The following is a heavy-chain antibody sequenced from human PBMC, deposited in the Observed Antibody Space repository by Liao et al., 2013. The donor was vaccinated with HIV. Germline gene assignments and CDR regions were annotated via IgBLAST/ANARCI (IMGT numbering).Heavy chain of an antibody. CDR2: ISYGGNT. D-gene: IGHD5-24*01. V-gene: IGHV4-39*07. J-gene: IGHJ4*02. CDR3: ASLKEERWLHFEY. Sequence: QLQLQESGPGLVKPSETLSLTCTVSGGSIRSGSYYWGWIRQPPGKGLEWIGTISYGGNTHYNPSLRSRVAISVDTSTNQVFLKLRSVTAADTAIYYCASLKEERWLHFEYWGQGALVTVSS. CDR1: GGSIRSGSYY.